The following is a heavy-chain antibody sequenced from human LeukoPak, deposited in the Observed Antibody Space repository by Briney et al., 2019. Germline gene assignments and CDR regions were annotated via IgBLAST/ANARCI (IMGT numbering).Heavy chain of an antibody. Sequence: GSGPTLVNPTQTLTLTCTFSGFSLSTSGMCVSWIRQPPGKALEWLALIDWDDDKYYSTSLKTRLTISKDTSKNQVVLTMTNMGPVDTAPYFCARIRVSTMVRGVIGPYDYWGQGTLVTVSS. CDR1: GFSLSTSGMC. CDR3: ARIRVSTMVRGVIGPYDY. CDR2: IDWDDDK. J-gene: IGHJ4*02. V-gene: IGHV2-70*01. D-gene: IGHD3-10*01.